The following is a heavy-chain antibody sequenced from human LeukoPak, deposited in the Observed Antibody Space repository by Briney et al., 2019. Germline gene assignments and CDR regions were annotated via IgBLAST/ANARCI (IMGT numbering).Heavy chain of an antibody. CDR1: GFAFSSYW. CDR2: IKQDGGEK. Sequence: PGGSRRLSCASSGFAFSSYWMSWVRKVPGKRLEWVANIKQDGGEKYYTESVKGRFTISRDNAENSLLLQMNSLTVEDTAVYYCAREGDLMTVTYDYWGQGTLVTVSS. D-gene: IGHD2-21*02. J-gene: IGHJ4*02. CDR3: AREGDLMTVTYDY. V-gene: IGHV3-7*03.